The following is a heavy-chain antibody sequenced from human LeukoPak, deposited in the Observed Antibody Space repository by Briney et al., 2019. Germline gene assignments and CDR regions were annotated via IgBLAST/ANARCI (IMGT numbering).Heavy chain of an antibody. D-gene: IGHD6-13*01. J-gene: IGHJ6*02. CDR3: ARVAAAGYYYYYGMDV. Sequence: GGSLRLSCAASGFTVSSNYMSWVRQAPGKGLEWVSVIYSGGSTYYADSVKGRFTISRDNSKNTLYLQMNSLRAEDTAVYYCARVAAAGYYYYYGMDVWGQGTTVTVSS. V-gene: IGHV3-53*01. CDR1: GFTVSSNY. CDR2: IYSGGST.